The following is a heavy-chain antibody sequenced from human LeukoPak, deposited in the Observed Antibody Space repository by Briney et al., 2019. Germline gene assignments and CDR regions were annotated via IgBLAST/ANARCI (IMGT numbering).Heavy chain of an antibody. CDR1: GFTFSGHW. J-gene: IGHJ4*02. Sequence: PGGSLRLSCTASGFTFSGHWIHWVRQPPGMGLVWVSRINERGTDSMYAESVKGRFTISRDNSKNTLYLQMNSLRAEDTAVYYCAKEGVFGGWIEGKTFDYWGQGTLVTVSS. V-gene: IGHV3-74*03. CDR3: AKEGVFGGWIEGKTFDY. CDR2: INERGTDS. D-gene: IGHD6-19*01.